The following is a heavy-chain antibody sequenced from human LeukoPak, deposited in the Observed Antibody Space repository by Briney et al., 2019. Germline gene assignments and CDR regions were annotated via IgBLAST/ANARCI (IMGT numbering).Heavy chain of an antibody. CDR2: IKQDGSEK. J-gene: IGHJ4*02. V-gene: IGHV3-7*01. CDR3: ARDTPLTGDPFDY. Sequence: GGSLRLSCVASGFTLSSYSMNWVRQAPGKGLEWVANIKQDGSEKYYVDSVKGRFTISRDNAKNSLYLQMNSLRAEDTAVYYCARDTPLTGDPFDYWGQGTLVTVSS. CDR1: GFTLSSYS. D-gene: IGHD7-27*01.